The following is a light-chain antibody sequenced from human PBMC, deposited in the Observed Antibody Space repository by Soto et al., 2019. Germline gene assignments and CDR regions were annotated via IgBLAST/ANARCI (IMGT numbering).Light chain of an antibody. Sequence: EIAMTQSPVTLSVSPGERATLSCRASQSVNTDLAWYQQKPGQAPRLFIYSASTRATGIPARFSGSGSGTGFTLTISSLRSEDFAVYYCQQYNNWPQTFGQGTRLEIK. CDR1: QSVNTD. J-gene: IGKJ2*01. CDR3: QQYNNWPQT. CDR2: SAS. V-gene: IGKV3-15*01.